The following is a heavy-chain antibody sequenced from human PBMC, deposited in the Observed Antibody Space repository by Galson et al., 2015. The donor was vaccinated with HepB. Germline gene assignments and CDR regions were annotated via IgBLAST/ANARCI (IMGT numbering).Heavy chain of an antibody. CDR3: ARAIDYGDDFDY. CDR2: ISSSSTI. D-gene: IGHD4-17*01. CDR1: GFTFSSYS. Sequence: SLRLSCAASGFTFSSYSMNWVRQAPGKGLEWVSYISSSSTIYYADSVKGRFTISGDNAKNSLYLQMNSLRDEDTAVYYCARAIDYGDDFDYWGQGTLVTVSS. V-gene: IGHV3-48*02. J-gene: IGHJ4*02.